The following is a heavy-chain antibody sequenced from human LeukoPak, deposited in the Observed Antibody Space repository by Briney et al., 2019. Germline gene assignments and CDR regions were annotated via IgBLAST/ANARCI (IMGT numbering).Heavy chain of an antibody. CDR2: TYYRSKWYN. CDR1: GDSVSSNSAA. D-gene: IGHD5-18*01. J-gene: IGHJ3*02. CDR3: ARVYGPEGTLRGYSYGNDAFDI. V-gene: IGHV6-1*01. Sequence: SQTLSLTCAISGDSVSSNSAAWNWIRQSPSRGLEWLGRTYYRSKWYNDYAVPVKSRITINPDTSKNQFSLQLNSVTPEDTAVYYCARVYGPEGTLRGYSYGNDAFDIWGQGTMVTVSS.